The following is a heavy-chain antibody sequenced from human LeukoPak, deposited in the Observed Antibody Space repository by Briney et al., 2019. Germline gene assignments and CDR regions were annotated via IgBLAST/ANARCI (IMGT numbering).Heavy chain of an antibody. Sequence: SETLSLTCTVSGGSIYIINYYWGWIRQPPGKGLEWIGNIYYDGSTYYNPSLKSRVTISLDTSKNQFSLKLSSVTAADTAVYYCARAIIVVPAAIDGWFDPWGQGTLVTVSS. D-gene: IGHD2-2*01. J-gene: IGHJ5*02. V-gene: IGHV4-39*07. CDR2: IYYDGST. CDR1: GGSIYIINYY. CDR3: ARAIIVVPAAIDGWFDP.